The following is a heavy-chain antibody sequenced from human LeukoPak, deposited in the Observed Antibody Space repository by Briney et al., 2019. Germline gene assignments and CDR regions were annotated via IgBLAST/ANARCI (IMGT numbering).Heavy chain of an antibody. V-gene: IGHV4-59*01. D-gene: IGHD3-10*01. Sequence: NPSETLSLTCTVSGGSISSYYWSWVRQPPGKGLEWIGYINYSGSTNHNPSLKSRVTISIDTSKNQFSLKLSSVTAADTAVYYCARVGSMVRGLITGSNFDYWGQGTLVTISS. CDR1: GGSISSYY. CDR2: INYSGST. CDR3: ARVGSMVRGLITGSNFDY. J-gene: IGHJ4*02.